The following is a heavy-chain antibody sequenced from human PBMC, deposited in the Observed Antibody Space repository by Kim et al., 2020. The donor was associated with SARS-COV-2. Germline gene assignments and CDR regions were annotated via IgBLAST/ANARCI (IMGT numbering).Heavy chain of an antibody. V-gene: IGHV3-7*03. Sequence: GGSLRLSCAASGVSFNNYWMGWVRQAPGKGLEWVAHIKEDGSEKYHVDSVEGRFTISRDNAKNSLYLQMNSLRAEDTAMYYCERDRGYCRGGSCYSIFDYWGQGTQVTVSS. J-gene: IGHJ4*02. CDR2: IKEDGSEK. D-gene: IGHD2-15*01. CDR1: GVSFNNYW. CDR3: ERDRGYCRGGSCYSIFDY.